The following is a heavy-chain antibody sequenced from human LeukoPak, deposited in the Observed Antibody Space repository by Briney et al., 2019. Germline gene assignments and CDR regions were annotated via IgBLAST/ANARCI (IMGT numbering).Heavy chain of an antibody. CDR3: ARYCTSAKCNRGFDY. J-gene: IGHJ4*02. V-gene: IGHV3-7*01. D-gene: IGHD2-2*01. CDR1: GFTFNKYW. Sequence: GGSLRLSCAASGFTFNKYWMTWVRQAPGKGLEWVANINQDGGDKRYVDAVKGRFTSSRDNARNSLNLQMDSLRAEDTAVYFCARYCTSAKCNRGFDYWGQGTLVIVSS. CDR2: INQDGGDK.